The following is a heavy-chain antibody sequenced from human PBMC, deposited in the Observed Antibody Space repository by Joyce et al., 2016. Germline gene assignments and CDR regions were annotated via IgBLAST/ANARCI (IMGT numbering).Heavy chain of an antibody. V-gene: IGHV3-30-3*01. J-gene: IGHJ4*02. Sequence: QVQMLESGGGVVQPGRSLRLSCVVSGFRLSDDAFHWVRHAPGKGLDWVAVISYDGNSKYDADSVRGRFTISKDNSKNTLHLEMNGLRTEDTGVYYCARFDSATAIDYWGQGTQVSVSS. CDR2: ISYDGNSK. CDR1: GFRLSDDA. D-gene: IGHD1-26*01. CDR3: ARFDSATAIDY.